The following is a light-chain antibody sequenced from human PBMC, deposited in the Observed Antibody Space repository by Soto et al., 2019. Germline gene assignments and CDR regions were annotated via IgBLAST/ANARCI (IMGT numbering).Light chain of an antibody. CDR3: CSYTGSDTSV. Sequence: QSVLTQPPSVSGAPGQAVPLSRTGTSSDVGGYKYVSWDQQHPGKAPNLMIYHVSKRPSGVPDRFSGSKSGNTASLTISGLQGEDEADYYCCSYTGSDTSVFGTGTKVTLL. V-gene: IGLV2-11*02. J-gene: IGLJ1*01. CDR1: SSDVGGYKY. CDR2: HVS.